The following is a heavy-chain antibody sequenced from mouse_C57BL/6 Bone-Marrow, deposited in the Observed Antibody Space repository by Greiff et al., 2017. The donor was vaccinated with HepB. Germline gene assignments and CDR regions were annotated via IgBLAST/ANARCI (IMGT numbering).Heavy chain of an antibody. J-gene: IGHJ2*01. Sequence: QVQLQQPGAELVMPGASVKLSCKASGYTFTSYWMHWVKQRPGQGLEWIGEIDPSDSYTNYNQKFKGKSTLTVDKSSSTAYMQLSSLTSEDSAVYYSARFYYDYDYCGQGTTLTVSS. CDR2: IDPSDSYT. CDR1: GYTFTSYW. D-gene: IGHD2-4*01. CDR3: ARFYYDYDY. V-gene: IGHV1-69*01.